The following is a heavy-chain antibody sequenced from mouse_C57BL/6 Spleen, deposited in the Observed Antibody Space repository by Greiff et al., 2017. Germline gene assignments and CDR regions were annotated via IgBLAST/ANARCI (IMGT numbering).Heavy chain of an antibody. CDR3: AYYAEGY. V-gene: IGHV1-7*01. Sequence: QVQLQQSGAELAKPGASVTLSCKASGYTFTSYWMHWVKQRPGQGLEWIGYINPSSGYTKYNQKFKDKATLTADTSSSTAYMQLSSLTYEDSAVYYCAYYAEGYWGQGTTLTVSS. D-gene: IGHD1-1*01. J-gene: IGHJ2*01. CDR1: GYTFTSYW. CDR2: INPSSGYT.